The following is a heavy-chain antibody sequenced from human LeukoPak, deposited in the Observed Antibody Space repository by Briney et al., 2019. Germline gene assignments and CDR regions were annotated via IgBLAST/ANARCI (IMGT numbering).Heavy chain of an antibody. CDR1: GFTFSSYT. CDR3: AKDRDPIQLWSLVDY. D-gene: IGHD5-18*01. J-gene: IGHJ4*02. V-gene: IGHV3-43*01. CDR2: ISWDGGST. Sequence: PGRSLRLSCAASGFTFSSYTMHWVRQAPGKGLEWVSLISWDGGSTYYADSVKGRFTISRDNSKNSLYLQMNSLRTEDTALYYCAKDRDPIQLWSLVDYWGQGTLVTVSS.